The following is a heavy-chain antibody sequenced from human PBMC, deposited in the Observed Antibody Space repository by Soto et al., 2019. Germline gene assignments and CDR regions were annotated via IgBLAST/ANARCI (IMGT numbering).Heavy chain of an antibody. V-gene: IGHV4-59*01. J-gene: IGHJ4*02. D-gene: IGHD3-22*01. Sequence: ETLSLTCTVSGGSISSYYWSWIRQPPGKGLERIGYIYYSGSTNYNPSLKSRVTISVDTSKNQFSLKLSSVTAADTAVYYCARERGDYYDSSGYYPYFDYWGQGTLVTVSS. CDR2: IYYSGST. CDR3: ARERGDYYDSSGYYPYFDY. CDR1: GGSISSYY.